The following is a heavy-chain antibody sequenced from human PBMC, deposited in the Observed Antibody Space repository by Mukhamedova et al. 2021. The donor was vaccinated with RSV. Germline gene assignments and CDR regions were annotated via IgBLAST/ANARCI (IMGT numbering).Heavy chain of an antibody. CDR3: VRRIPNWFDR. Sequence: DYNPSLESRLTISVDTSKTSFSLELRSVTAADTAVYYCVRRIPNWFDRWGQGTLVTVSS. V-gene: IGHV4-31*02. D-gene: IGHD2-21*01. J-gene: IGHJ5*02.